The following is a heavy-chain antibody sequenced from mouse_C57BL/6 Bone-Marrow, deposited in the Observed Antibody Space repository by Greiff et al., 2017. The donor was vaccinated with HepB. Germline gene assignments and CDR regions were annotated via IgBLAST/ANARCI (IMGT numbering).Heavy chain of an antibody. CDR1: GYSITSGYY. CDR2: ISYDGSN. D-gene: IGHD3-3*01. CDR3: ARGGWEDY. Sequence: EVQLQQSGPGLVKPSQSLSLTCSVTGYSITSGYYWNWIRQFPGNKLEWMGYISYDGSNNYNPSLKNRISITRDTSKNQFFLKLNSVTTEDTATYYCARGGWEDYWGQGTTLTVSS. J-gene: IGHJ2*01. V-gene: IGHV3-6*01.